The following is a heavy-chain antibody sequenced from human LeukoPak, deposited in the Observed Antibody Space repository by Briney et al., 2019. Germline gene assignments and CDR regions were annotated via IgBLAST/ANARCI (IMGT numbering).Heavy chain of an antibody. J-gene: IGHJ4*02. CDR3: ARREYGSGSYHLVY. CDR2: MNPNSGNT. D-gene: IGHD3-10*01. Sequence: GASVKVSCKASGYTFTSYDINWVRQATGQGLEWMGWMNPNSGNTGYAQKFQGRVTMTTNTSISTAYMELSSLRSEDTAVYYRARREYGSGSYHLVYWGQGTLVTVSS. V-gene: IGHV1-8*01. CDR1: GYTFTSYD.